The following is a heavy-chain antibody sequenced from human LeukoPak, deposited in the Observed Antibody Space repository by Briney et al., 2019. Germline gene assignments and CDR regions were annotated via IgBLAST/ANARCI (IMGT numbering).Heavy chain of an antibody. Sequence: PGGSLRLSCAPSGFTFSDYWMSWVRQAPGKGLEWVANIKQDGNEIYYVDSVKGRFTISRDNAKNSLYLQMNSLRAEDTAVHYCARAEGRARLTYWGQGTLVTVSS. V-gene: IGHV3-7*01. J-gene: IGHJ4*02. CDR2: IKQDGNEI. CDR1: GFTFSDYW. D-gene: IGHD1-26*01. CDR3: ARAEGRARLTY.